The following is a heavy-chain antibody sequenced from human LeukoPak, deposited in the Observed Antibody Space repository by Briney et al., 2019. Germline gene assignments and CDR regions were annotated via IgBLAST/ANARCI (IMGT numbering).Heavy chain of an antibody. Sequence: PSETLSLTCTVSGGSISSGGYYWSWIRQHPGKGLEWIGYIYYSGSTYYNPSLKSRVTISVDTSKNQFSLKLSSVTAADTAVYYCARVLSGSGSYYIGYWGQGTLVTVSS. J-gene: IGHJ4*02. CDR2: IYYSGST. V-gene: IGHV4-31*03. CDR1: GGSISSGGYY. CDR3: ARVLSGSGSYYIGY. D-gene: IGHD3-10*01.